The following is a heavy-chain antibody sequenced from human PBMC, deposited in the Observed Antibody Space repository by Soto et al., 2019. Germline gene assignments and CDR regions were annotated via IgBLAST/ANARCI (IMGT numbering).Heavy chain of an antibody. Sequence: SETLSLTCAVYGGSFSGYYWSWIRQPPGKGLEWIGEINHSGSTNYNPPLKSRVTISVDTSKNQFSLKLSSVTAADTAVYYCAREIVVVPAAMWSSPGYYYYGMDVWGQGTTVTVSS. V-gene: IGHV4-34*01. CDR1: GGSFSGYY. J-gene: IGHJ6*02. CDR3: AREIVVVPAAMWSSPGYYYYGMDV. CDR2: INHSGST. D-gene: IGHD2-2*01.